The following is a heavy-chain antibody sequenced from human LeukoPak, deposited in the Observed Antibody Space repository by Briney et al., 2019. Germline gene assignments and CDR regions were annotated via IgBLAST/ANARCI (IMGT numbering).Heavy chain of an antibody. CDR3: ARSSSSWYHLDF. V-gene: IGHV5-51*01. D-gene: IGHD6-13*01. J-gene: IGHJ4*02. CDR1: GYSFTSYW. CDR2: IYPGDSDT. Sequence: GESLKISCKGSGYSFTSYWIAWVRQMPGKGLEWMGTIYPGDSDTRYSPSFQGQVTISADKSISTAYLQWSSLKASDTAIYYCARSSSSWYHLDFWGQGTLVTVSS.